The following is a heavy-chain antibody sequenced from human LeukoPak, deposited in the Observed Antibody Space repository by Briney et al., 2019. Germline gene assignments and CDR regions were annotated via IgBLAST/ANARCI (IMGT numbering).Heavy chain of an antibody. CDR2: LSGTSGTI. D-gene: IGHD1-26*01. Sequence: GSLRLSCAASGFIFCDYHMSWIRQAPGEGLEGVSYLSGTSGTIYYADSVKGRFTISRDNAKNSVFLQMNSLRAEDTALYYCARGGAHGMDGWGQGTTVTVSS. V-gene: IGHV3-11*01. CDR1: GFIFCDYH. CDR3: ARGGAHGMDG. J-gene: IGHJ6*02.